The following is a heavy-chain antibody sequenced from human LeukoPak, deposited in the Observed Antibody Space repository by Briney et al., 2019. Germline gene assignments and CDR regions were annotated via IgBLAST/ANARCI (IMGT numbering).Heavy chain of an antibody. CDR2: INPNSGGT. V-gene: IGHV1-2*02. CDR1: GYTFTCYY. Sequence: ASVKVSCKASGYTFTCYYMHWVRQAPGQGLEWMGWINPNSGGTNYAQKFQGRVTMTRDTSISTAYMELSRLRSDDTAVYYCARVWGYCSSTSCFHDYWGQGTLVTVSS. CDR3: ARVWGYCSSTSCFHDY. D-gene: IGHD2-2*01. J-gene: IGHJ4*02.